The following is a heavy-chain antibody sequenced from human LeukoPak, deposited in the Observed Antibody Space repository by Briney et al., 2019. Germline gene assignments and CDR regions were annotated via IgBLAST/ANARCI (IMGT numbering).Heavy chain of an antibody. D-gene: IGHD2-21*02. V-gene: IGHV3-30*02. CDR2: IRYDGSNK. J-gene: IGHJ4*02. Sequence: GGSLRLSCAASGFTFSSYGMHWVRQAPGKGLEWVAFIRYDGSNKYYADSVKGRFTISRDNARNSLYLHMNSLRAEDTGIYFCARLGGDFLYYFDSWGQGALVTVSS. CDR1: GFTFSSYG. CDR3: ARLGGDFLYYFDS.